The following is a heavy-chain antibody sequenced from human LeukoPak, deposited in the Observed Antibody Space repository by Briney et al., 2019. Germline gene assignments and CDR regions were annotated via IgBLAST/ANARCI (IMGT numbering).Heavy chain of an antibody. CDR1: GYTLSELS. CDR3: ARALHYYDSSGYYY. Sequence: ASVKVSCKVSGYTLSELSMHWVRQSPGKGLEWMGGFDVAETDTIYAQKFQGRVTMTRNTSISTAYMELSSLRSEDTAVYYCARALHYYDSSGYYYWGQGTLVTVSS. J-gene: IGHJ4*02. D-gene: IGHD3-22*01. CDR2: FDVAETDT. V-gene: IGHV1-24*01.